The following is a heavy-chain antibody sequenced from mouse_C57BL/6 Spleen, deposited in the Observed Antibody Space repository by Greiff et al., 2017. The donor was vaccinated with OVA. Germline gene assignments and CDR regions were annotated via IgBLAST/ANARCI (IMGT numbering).Heavy chain of an antibody. CDR3: ARKDSLAY. CDR1: GYTFTSYW. Sequence: QVQLQQPGAELVKPGASVKLSCKASGYTFTSYWMQWVKQRPGQGLEWIGEIDPSDSYTNYNQKFKGKATLTVDTSSSTAYMQLSSLTSEDAAVYYCARKDSLAYWGQGTLVTVSA. CDR2: IDPSDSYT. J-gene: IGHJ3*01. V-gene: IGHV1-50*01.